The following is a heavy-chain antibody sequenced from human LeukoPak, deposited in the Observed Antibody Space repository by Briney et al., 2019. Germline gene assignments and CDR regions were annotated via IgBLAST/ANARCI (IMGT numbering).Heavy chain of an antibody. CDR3: GKKGGALYQHPMDV. CDR1: GFNFNNHE. CDR2: ISSSGSSK. D-gene: IGHD3-3*01. Sequence: QPGGSLRLSCVVSGFNFNNHEMNWVRQAPGKGLEWVSYISSSGSSKYYADSVKGRFTISRDNAKNSMYLQMNSLRVEDTAVYYLGKKGGALYQHPMDVWGKGTTVTVSS. V-gene: IGHV3-48*03. J-gene: IGHJ6*03.